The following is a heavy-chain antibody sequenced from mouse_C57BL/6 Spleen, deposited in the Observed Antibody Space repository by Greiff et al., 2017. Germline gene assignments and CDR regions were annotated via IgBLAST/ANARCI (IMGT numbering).Heavy chain of an antibody. Sequence: EVNVVESGGGLVQPGGSLSLSCAASGFTFTDYYMSWVRQPPGKALEWLGFIRNKANGYTTEYSASVKGRFTISRDNSQSILYLQMNALRAEDSATYYCARYDGSRFAYWGQGTLVTVSA. CDR1: GFTFTDYY. V-gene: IGHV7-3*01. CDR3: ARYDGSRFAY. J-gene: IGHJ3*01. CDR2: IRNKANGYTT. D-gene: IGHD1-1*01.